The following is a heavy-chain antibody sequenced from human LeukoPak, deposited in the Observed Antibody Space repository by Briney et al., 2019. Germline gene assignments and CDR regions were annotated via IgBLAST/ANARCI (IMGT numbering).Heavy chain of an antibody. CDR2: INHSGST. CDR1: GGSFSGYY. J-gene: IGHJ4*02. Sequence: SETLSLTCAVYGGSFSGYYWSWIRQPPGKGLEWIGEINHSGSTNYNPSLKSRVTISVDTSKNQFSLRLSSVTAADTAVYYCARQYCSSTSCLFDYWGQGALVTVSS. CDR3: ARQYCSSTSCLFDY. V-gene: IGHV4-34*01. D-gene: IGHD2-2*01.